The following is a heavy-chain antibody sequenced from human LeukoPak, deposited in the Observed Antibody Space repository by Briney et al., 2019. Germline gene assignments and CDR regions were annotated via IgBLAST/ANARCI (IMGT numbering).Heavy chain of an antibody. CDR1: GFTFSSYG. CDR2: IRYDGSNK. J-gene: IGHJ6*03. V-gene: IGHV3-30*02. D-gene: IGHD3-10*01. CDR3: ARASRSYYNVDYYYYMDV. Sequence: GGSLRLSCAASGFTFSSYGMHWVRQAPGKGLEWVAFIRYDGSNKYYADSVKGRFTISRDNAKNTLYLQMNSLRAEDTAVFYCARASRSYYNVDYYYYMDVWGKGTTVTISS.